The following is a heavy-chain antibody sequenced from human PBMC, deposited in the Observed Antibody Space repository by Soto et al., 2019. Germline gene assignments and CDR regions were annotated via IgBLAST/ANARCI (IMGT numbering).Heavy chain of an antibody. D-gene: IGHD7-27*01. Sequence: EVQLVESGGGLVKPGGSLRLSCAASGFTFSSYSMNWVRQAPGKGLEWVSSISSSSSYIYYADSVKGRFTISRDNAKNSLYLQMNSLRAEDTAVYYCARPWGHYYYDYEMDVWGKGTKVTVSS. J-gene: IGHJ6*01. CDR2: ISSSSSYI. CDR1: GFTFSSYS. CDR3: ARPWGHYYYDYEMDV. V-gene: IGHV3-21*01.